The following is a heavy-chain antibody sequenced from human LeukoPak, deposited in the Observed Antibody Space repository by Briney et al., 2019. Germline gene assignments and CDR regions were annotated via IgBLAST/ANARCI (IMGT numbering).Heavy chain of an antibody. V-gene: IGHV1-69-2*01. CDR3: ARDRAARPSLGDAFDI. Sequence: GASVKVSCKVSGYTFTDYYMHWVQQAPGKGLEWMGLVDPEDGETIYAEKFQGRVTITADTSTDTAYMELSSLRSEDTAVYYCARDRAARPSLGDAFDIWGQGTMVTVSS. CDR2: VDPEDGET. J-gene: IGHJ3*02. D-gene: IGHD6-6*01. CDR1: GYTFTDYY.